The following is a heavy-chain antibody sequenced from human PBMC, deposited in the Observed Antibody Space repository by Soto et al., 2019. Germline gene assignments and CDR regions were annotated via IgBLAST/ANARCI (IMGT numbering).Heavy chain of an antibody. D-gene: IGHD3-16*02. V-gene: IGHV3-66*01. J-gene: IGHJ4*02. Sequence: GGSLRLSCAASGFTVSSNYMSWVRQAPGKGLEWVSVIYSGGSTYYADSVKGRFTISRDNSKNTLYLQMNSLRAEDTAVYYCARDRDEELSFDYWGQGTLVTVSS. CDR1: GFTVSSNY. CDR2: IYSGGST. CDR3: ARDRDEELSFDY.